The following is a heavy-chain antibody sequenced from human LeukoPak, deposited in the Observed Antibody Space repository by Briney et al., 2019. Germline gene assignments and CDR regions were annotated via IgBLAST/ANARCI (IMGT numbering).Heavy chain of an antibody. CDR2: IYYSGST. V-gene: IGHV4-39*01. J-gene: IGHJ4*02. D-gene: IGHD3-10*01. Sequence: SETLPLTCTVSGGSISSSSHYWGWIRQPPGKGLEWIGSIYYSGSTYYNPSLKSRVTIFVDTSKTQFSLKLNPVTAADTAVYYCARLQGTMVRGVIEDYWGQGTLVTVSS. CDR3: ARLQGTMVRGVIEDY. CDR1: GGSISSSSHY.